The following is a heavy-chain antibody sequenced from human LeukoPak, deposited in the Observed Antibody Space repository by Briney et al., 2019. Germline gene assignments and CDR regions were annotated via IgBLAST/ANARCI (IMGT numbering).Heavy chain of an antibody. CDR3: TTGPGDSSGYLQLFDY. D-gene: IGHD3-22*01. CDR1: GSTFSNAW. Sequence: GGSLRLSCAASGSTFSNAWMSWVRQAPGKGLEWVGRIKSKTDGGTTDYAAPVKGRFTISRDDSKNTLYLQMNSLKTEDTAVYYCTTGPGDSSGYLQLFDYWGQGTLVTVSS. V-gene: IGHV3-15*01. J-gene: IGHJ4*02. CDR2: IKSKTDGGTT.